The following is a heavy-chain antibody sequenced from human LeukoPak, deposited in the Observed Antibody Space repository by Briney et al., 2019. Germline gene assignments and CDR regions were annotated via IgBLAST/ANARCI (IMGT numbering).Heavy chain of an antibody. CDR1: GFTFSSYG. Sequence: PGGSLRLSCAASGFTFSSYGMHWVRQAPGKGLEWVAVISYDGSNKYYADSVKGRFTISRDNSKNTLYLQMNSLRADDTALYYCAKHYESSTLDVWRQGTTVTVSS. J-gene: IGHJ6*02. V-gene: IGHV3-30*18. CDR2: ISYDGSNK. CDR3: AKHYESSTLDV. D-gene: IGHD3-16*01.